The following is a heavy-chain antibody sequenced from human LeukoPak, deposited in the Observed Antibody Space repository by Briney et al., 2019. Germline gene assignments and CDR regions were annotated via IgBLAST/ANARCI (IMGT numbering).Heavy chain of an antibody. D-gene: IGHD6-13*01. Sequence: PGGSLRLSCAASGFTFSAYSMSWVRLAPGKGLEWVSYISASSSTVFYADSVKGRFTISRDSAESSLYLQMNSLRVEDTAVYYCATSVAAAGRRNWYFDLWGRGTLVTVSS. CDR3: ATSVAAAGRRNWYFDL. CDR1: GFTFSAYS. V-gene: IGHV3-48*04. J-gene: IGHJ2*01. CDR2: ISASSSTV.